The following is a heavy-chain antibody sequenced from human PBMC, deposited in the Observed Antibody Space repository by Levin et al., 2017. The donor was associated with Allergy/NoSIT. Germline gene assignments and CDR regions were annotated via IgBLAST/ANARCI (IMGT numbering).Heavy chain of an antibody. CDR3: AKHSGRWLGNNDGLDDY. CDR1: GFSLSTSGVG. V-gene: IGHV2-5*02. D-gene: IGHD6-19*01. CDR2: IYWDDER. Sequence: SGPTLVKPTQTLTLTCTFSGFSLSTSGVGVNWIRQPPGKALEWLAVIYWDDERRYSPSLRSRLTINQGTSKDQVVLTMTNMDPTDTATYYCAKHSGRWLGNNDGLDDYWGQGTLVTVSS. J-gene: IGHJ4*02.